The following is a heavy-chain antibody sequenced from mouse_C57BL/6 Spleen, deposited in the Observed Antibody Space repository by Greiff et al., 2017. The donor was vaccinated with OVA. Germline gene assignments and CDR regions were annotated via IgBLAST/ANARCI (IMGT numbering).Heavy chain of an antibody. CDR3: ARRSYYDYDGYYYAMDY. Sequence: QVQLQQPGAELVKPGASVKLSCKASGYTFTSYWMQWVKQRPGQGLEWIGEIDPSDSYTNYNQKFKGKATLTVDTSSSTAYMQLSSRTAEDSAVYYCARRSYYDYDGYYYAMDYWGQGTSVTVSS. CDR2: IDPSDSYT. J-gene: IGHJ4*01. V-gene: IGHV1-50*01. CDR1: GYTFTSYW. D-gene: IGHD2-4*01.